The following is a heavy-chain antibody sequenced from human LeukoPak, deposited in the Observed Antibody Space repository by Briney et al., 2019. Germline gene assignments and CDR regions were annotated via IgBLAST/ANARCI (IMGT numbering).Heavy chain of an antibody. CDR2: TYYRSKWYN. J-gene: IGHJ3*02. Sequence: SQTLSLTCGISGDSVSSNSASWNWIRQSPSRGLEWLGRTYYRSKWYNDYAESVKSRIIINPDTSKNQFSLQLNSVTPEDTAVYYCSRGSAFDIGGHGTMATASS. CDR3: SRGSAFDI. CDR1: GDSVSSNSAS. V-gene: IGHV6-1*01.